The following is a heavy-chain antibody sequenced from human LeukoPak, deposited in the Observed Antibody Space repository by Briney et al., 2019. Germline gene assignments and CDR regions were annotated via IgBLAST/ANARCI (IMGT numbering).Heavy chain of an antibody. CDR2: INPNSGGT. D-gene: IGHD6-19*01. Sequence: ASVKVSCKASGYTFTGYYMHWVRQAPGQGLEWMGRINPNSGGTNYAQKFQGRVTVTRDTSISTAHMELSRLRFDDTAVYYCARVGSSGWYVHPTLDYWGQGTLVTVSS. J-gene: IGHJ4*02. V-gene: IGHV1-2*06. CDR3: ARVGSSGWYVHPTLDY. CDR1: GYTFTGYY.